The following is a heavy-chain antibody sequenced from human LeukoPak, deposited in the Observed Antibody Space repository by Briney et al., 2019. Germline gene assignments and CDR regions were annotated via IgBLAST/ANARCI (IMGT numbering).Heavy chain of an antibody. J-gene: IGHJ5*02. CDR2: IYYTGRT. CDR1: GYSISSGYY. D-gene: IGHD5-24*01. Sequence: PSETLSLTCAVSGYSISSGYYWGWIRQPPGKGLDWIGRIYYTGRTYYNPSLRSRVTISVDTSKNQFSLKLSSVTAADTAVYYCARHGYNSHSPNWFDPWGQGTLVTVSS. V-gene: IGHV4-38-2*01. CDR3: ARHGYNSHSPNWFDP.